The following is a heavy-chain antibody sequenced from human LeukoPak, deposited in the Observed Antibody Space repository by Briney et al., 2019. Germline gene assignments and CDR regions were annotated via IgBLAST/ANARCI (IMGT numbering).Heavy chain of an antibody. Sequence: GGSLRLSCVASGFTFSSYSMNWVRQAPGKGLECVSSISTSSDYMNYADSVKGRFTISRDNAKNSLYLQMNSLRAEDTAVYYCAREVGHCSGTSCYEYFDLWGRGTLVTVSS. CDR3: AREVGHCSGTSCYEYFDL. CDR2: ISTSSDYM. D-gene: IGHD2-2*01. CDR1: GFTFSSYS. V-gene: IGHV3-21*01. J-gene: IGHJ2*01.